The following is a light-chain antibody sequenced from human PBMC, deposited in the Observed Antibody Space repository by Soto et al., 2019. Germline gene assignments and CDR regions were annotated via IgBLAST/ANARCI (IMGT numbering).Light chain of an antibody. CDR3: QQYGSSPPMYT. J-gene: IGKJ2*01. CDR1: KSVSSSY. V-gene: IGKV3-20*01. Sequence: EIVLTQSPGTLSLSPGERATLSCRASKSVSSSYLAWYQQKPGQAPRLLIYGASSSATGIPDRFSGSGSGTDFTLTISRLELEDFAVYYCQQYGSSPPMYTFGQGTKLEIK. CDR2: GAS.